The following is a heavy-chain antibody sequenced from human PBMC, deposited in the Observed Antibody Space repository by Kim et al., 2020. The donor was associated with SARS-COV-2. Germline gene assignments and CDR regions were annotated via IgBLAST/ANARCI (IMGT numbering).Heavy chain of an antibody. CDR1: GGSISSSSYY. CDR3: ARRGLYYYDSRNAFDI. J-gene: IGHJ3*02. CDR2: IYYSGST. V-gene: IGHV4-39*01. D-gene: IGHD3-22*01. Sequence: SETLSLTCTVSGGSISSSSYYWGWIRQPPGKGLEWIGSIYYSGSTYYNPSLKSRVTISVDTSKNQFSLKLSSVTAADTAVYYCARRGLYYYDSRNAFDIWGQGTMVTVSS.